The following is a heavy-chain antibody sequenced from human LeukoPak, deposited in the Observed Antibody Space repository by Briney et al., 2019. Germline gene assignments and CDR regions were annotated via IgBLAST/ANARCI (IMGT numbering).Heavy chain of an antibody. CDR1: GFTVSSNY. V-gene: IGHV3-66*04. D-gene: IGHD6-25*01. CDR2: IYSGGST. J-gene: IGHJ6*02. CDR3: ARQYSTGGYYYYYGMDV. Sequence: PGGSLRLSCAASGFTVSSNYMSWVRQAPGEGLEGVSVIYSGGSTYYADSVKGRFTISRDNAKNSLYLQINSLRAEDTAVYYCARQYSTGGYYYYYGMDVWGQGTTVTVSS.